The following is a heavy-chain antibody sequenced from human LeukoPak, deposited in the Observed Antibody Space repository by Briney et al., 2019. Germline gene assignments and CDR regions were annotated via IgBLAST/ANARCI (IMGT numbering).Heavy chain of an antibody. CDR1: GFTFSSYG. CDR3: ARSYGYGTNFDY. CDR2: IWYDGTNK. V-gene: IGHV3-33*01. J-gene: IGHJ4*02. D-gene: IGHD5-18*01. Sequence: GGSLRLSCAASGFTFSSYGMHWVRQAPGKGLEWVAVIWYDGTNKYYADSVKGRFTISRDNSNNTLYLQMNSLRAEDTAVYYCARSYGYGTNFDYWGQGTLVTVSS.